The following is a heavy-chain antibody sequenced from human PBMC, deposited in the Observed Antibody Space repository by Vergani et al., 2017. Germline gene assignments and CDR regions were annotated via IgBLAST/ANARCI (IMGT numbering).Heavy chain of an antibody. CDR3: AKEGRSGITPFVAD. Sequence: VQLVESGGGLVKPGGSLRLSCTASGFFFSDYYMSWLRQAPGKGLEWVSAINRGSTTYYADSVKGRFTISRDNSKNTVFLQMNSLRAEDTAVYYCAKEGRSGITPFVADWGQGTLVTVSS. D-gene: IGHD1-14*01. CDR1: GFFFSDYY. CDR2: INRGSTT. J-gene: IGHJ4*02. V-gene: IGHV3-66*01.